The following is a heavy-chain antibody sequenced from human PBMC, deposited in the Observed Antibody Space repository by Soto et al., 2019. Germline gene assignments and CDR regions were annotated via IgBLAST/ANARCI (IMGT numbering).Heavy chain of an antibody. Sequence: SVKVSCKASGFTFTSSAVQWVRQARGQRLEWIGWIVVGSGNTNYAQKFQERVTITRDMSTSTAYMELSSLRSEDTAVYYCAAPAFYSGSYHRYYYYGMDVWGQGTTVTVSS. CDR1: GFTFTSSA. V-gene: IGHV1-58*01. CDR2: IVVGSGNT. D-gene: IGHD1-26*01. J-gene: IGHJ6*02. CDR3: AAPAFYSGSYHRYYYYGMDV.